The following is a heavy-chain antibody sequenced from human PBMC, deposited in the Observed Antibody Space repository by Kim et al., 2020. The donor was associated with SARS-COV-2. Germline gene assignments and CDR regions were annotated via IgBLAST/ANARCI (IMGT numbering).Heavy chain of an antibody. J-gene: IGHJ4*02. D-gene: IGHD3-10*01. Sequence: GGSLRLSCAASGFTFSSYGMHWVRQAPGKGLEWVAVIWYDGSNKYYADSVKGRFTISRDNSKNTLYLQMNSLRAEDTAVYYCARDIMVRGVFDYWGQGTLVTVSS. CDR3: ARDIMVRGVFDY. CDR2: IWYDGSNK. V-gene: IGHV3-33*01. CDR1: GFTFSSYG.